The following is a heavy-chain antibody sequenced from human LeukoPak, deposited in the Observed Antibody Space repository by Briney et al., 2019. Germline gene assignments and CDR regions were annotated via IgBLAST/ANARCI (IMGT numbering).Heavy chain of an antibody. Sequence: PGGSLRLSCAASGFTFSNYAMSWVRQAPGKGLEWVSTISGSGENTYYADSVKGRFTISRDNSKNTLYLQMYSLRVEDTAVYYCAKWGSGSYYKGSFDYWGQGTLVTVSS. V-gene: IGHV3-23*01. CDR2: ISGSGENT. J-gene: IGHJ4*02. CDR1: GFTFSNYA. CDR3: AKWGSGSYYKGSFDY. D-gene: IGHD3-10*01.